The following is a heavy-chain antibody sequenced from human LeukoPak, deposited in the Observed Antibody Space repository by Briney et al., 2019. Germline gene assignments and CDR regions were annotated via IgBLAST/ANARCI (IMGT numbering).Heavy chain of an antibody. D-gene: IGHD6-19*01. J-gene: IGHJ4*02. CDR3: AKDLRYSSGWYAFDY. Sequence: GGSLRLSCAASGFTFSSYAMSWVRKAPGKGLEWVSAISGSGGSTYYADSVKGRFTISRDNSKTTLYLQMNSLRAEDTAVYYCAKDLRYSSGWYAFDYWGQGTLVTVSS. CDR1: GFTFSSYA. V-gene: IGHV3-23*01. CDR2: ISGSGGST.